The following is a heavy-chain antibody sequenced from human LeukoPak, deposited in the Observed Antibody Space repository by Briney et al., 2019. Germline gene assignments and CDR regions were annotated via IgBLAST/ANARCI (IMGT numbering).Heavy chain of an antibody. D-gene: IGHD6-13*01. CDR2: IYPGDSDT. CDR3: ASPRIAAAGTSALDI. CDR1: GYNFTSYW. J-gene: IGHJ3*02. V-gene: IGHV5-51*01. Sequence: GESLKISCKGSGYNFTSYWIGWVRQMPGKGLEWMGIIYPGDSDTRYSPSFQGQVTISADKSISTAYLQWSSLKASDTAMYYCASPRIAAAGTSALDIWGQGTMVTVSS.